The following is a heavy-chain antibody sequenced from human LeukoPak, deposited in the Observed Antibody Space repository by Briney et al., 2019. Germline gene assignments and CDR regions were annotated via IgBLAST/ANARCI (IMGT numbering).Heavy chain of an antibody. J-gene: IGHJ4*02. CDR3: ARSPPIWNYVDYFDY. V-gene: IGHV1-2*02. CDR1: GYTFTAYY. Sequence: ASVKVSCKASGYTFTAYYLNWVRQAPGQGLEWPGWIHPSSGVAKLPQRFQGRVTMARDTSITTAYMELSSLRSDDTAVYYCARSPPIWNYVDYFDYWGQGVLVSVSS. CDR2: IHPSSGVA. D-gene: IGHD1-7*01.